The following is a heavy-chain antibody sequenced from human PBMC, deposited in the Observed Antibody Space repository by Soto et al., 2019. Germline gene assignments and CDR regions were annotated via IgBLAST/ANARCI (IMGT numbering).Heavy chain of an antibody. V-gene: IGHV1-69*13. Sequence: LVKFSCKASGGTFSSYAISWVRQAPGQVLECMVGIIPIFGSSNYXXKVQVRVXXTSDESTSTAXMELSXVRSEDTAVYYCARIQLGYDAFDIWRQGTMVTVS. CDR2: IIPIFGSS. D-gene: IGHD6-6*01. CDR3: ARIQLGYDAFDI. CDR1: GGTFSSYA. J-gene: IGHJ3*02.